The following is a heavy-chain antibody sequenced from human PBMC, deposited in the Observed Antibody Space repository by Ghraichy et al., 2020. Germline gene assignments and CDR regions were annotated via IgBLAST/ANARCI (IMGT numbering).Heavy chain of an antibody. CDR1: GYTFTSYG. CDR2: ISAYNGNT. J-gene: IGHJ5*02. V-gene: IGHV1-18*01. D-gene: IGHD2-2*01. CDR3: ARLRGPIVVVPAAMSGWFDP. Sequence: ASVKVSCKASGYTFTSYGISWVRQAPGQGLEWMGWISAYNGNTNYAQKLQGRVTMTTDTSTSTAYMELRSLRSDDTAVYYCARLRGPIVVVPAAMSGWFDPWGQGTLVTVSS.